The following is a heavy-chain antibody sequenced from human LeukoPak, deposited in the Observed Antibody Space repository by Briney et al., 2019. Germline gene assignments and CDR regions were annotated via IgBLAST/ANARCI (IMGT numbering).Heavy chain of an antibody. CDR1: GFTFSNTW. J-gene: IGHJ4*02. V-gene: IGHV3-30-3*01. Sequence: GGSLRLSCAASGFTFSNTWMNWVRQAPGKGLEWVAVISYDGSNKYYADSVKGRFTISRDNSKNTLYLQMNSLRAEDTAVYYCARDYGDYNFDYWGQGTLVTVSS. CDR2: ISYDGSNK. CDR3: ARDYGDYNFDY. D-gene: IGHD4-17*01.